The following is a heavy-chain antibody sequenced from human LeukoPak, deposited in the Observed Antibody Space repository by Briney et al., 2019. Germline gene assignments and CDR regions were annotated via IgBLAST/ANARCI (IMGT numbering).Heavy chain of an antibody. J-gene: IGHJ3*02. D-gene: IGHD3-22*01. Sequence: TSENLSLTCTVSGGSISSGGYYWSWIRQHPGKGLEWIGYIYYSGSTYYNPALKSRVTISVDTTKNQYCRKLRSVTAAETAGYYCARDDYDISAIHAFDIWGQGTMVTISS. CDR1: GGSISSGGYY. CDR3: ARDDYDISAIHAFDI. CDR2: IYYSGST. V-gene: IGHV4-31*03.